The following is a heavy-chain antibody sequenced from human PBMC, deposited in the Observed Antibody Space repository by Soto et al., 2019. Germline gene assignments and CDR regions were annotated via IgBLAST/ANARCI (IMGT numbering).Heavy chain of an antibody. CDR1: GFTFSSYS. D-gene: IGHD3-22*01. CDR3: AREGGSCSYFPYRSMDV. J-gene: IGHJ6*02. V-gene: IGHV3-21*01. Sequence: PGGSLRLSCAASGFTFSSYSMNWVRQAPGKGLEWVSSISSSSSYIYYAASVKGRFTISRDNAKNSLYLQMNSLRAEDTAVYYCAREGGSCSYFPYRSMDVWGQGTTVTVSS. CDR2: ISSSSSYI.